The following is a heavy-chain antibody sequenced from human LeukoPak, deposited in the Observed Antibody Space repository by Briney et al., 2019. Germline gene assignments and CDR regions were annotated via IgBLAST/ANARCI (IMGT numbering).Heavy chain of an antibody. CDR1: GFTFDDYA. CDR2: ISWNSGSI. Sequence: GGSLRLSCAASGFTFDDYAMHWVRQAPGKGLEWVSGISWNSGSIGYADSVKGRFTISRDNAKNSLYLQMNSLRAEDMALYFCAKGYYYDSSGYVDVWGQGTTVTVSS. V-gene: IGHV3-9*03. D-gene: IGHD3-22*01. CDR3: AKGYYYDSSGYVDV. J-gene: IGHJ6*02.